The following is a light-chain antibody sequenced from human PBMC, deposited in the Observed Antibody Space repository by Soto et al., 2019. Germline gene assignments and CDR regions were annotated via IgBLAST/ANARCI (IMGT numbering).Light chain of an antibody. V-gene: IGKV3-20*01. CDR2: GAS. CDR3: QQYGSSPLT. J-gene: IGKJ4*01. CDR1: LSVSSSF. Sequence: EIVLTQSPGTLSLSPGEKATLSCRASLSVSSSFLAWYQQKPGQAPRLLIYGASSRATGIPDRFSGSGSGTDFTLTISRLEPEDVSVYYCQQYGSSPLTFGEGTKVEIK.